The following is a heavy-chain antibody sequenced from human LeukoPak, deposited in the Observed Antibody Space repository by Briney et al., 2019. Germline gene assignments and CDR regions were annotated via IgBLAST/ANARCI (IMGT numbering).Heavy chain of an antibody. J-gene: IGHJ5*02. CDR3: ARDLTMVRGARYRPYNWFAP. CDR2: IIPLFGTA. D-gene: IGHD3-10*01. Sequence: ASVKVSCKASRGTFSSYAISWVRQAPGQGLEWMGGIIPLFGTASYARNFQGRVTISADESTSTAYMELSSLRSEDTAVYYCARDLTMVRGARYRPYNWFAPWGQGTLVTVSS. CDR1: RGTFSSYA. V-gene: IGHV1-69*13.